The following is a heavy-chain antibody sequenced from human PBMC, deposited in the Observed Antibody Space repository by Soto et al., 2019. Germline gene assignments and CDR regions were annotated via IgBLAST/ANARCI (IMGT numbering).Heavy chain of an antibody. CDR1: GGSISSYY. CDR2: IYYSGST. CDR3: ARGGTYYDILTGPIRGDYFDY. J-gene: IGHJ4*02. Sequence: SETLSLTCTVSGGSISSYYWSWIRQPPGKGLEWIGYIYYSGSTNYNPSLKSRVTISVDTSKNQFSLKLSSVTAADTAVYYCARGGTYYDILTGPIRGDYFDYWGQGTLVTVSS. V-gene: IGHV4-59*01. D-gene: IGHD3-9*01.